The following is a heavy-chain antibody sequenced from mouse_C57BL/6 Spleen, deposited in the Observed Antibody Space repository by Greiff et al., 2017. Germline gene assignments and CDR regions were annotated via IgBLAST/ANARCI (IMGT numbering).Heavy chain of an antibody. V-gene: IGHV5-4*03. D-gene: IGHD2-1*01. J-gene: IGHJ2*01. CDR2: ISDGGSYT. Sequence: EVKLMESGGDLVKPGGSLKLSCAASGFTFSSYGMSWVRQTPEKRLEWVATISDGGSYTYYPDNVKGRFTISRDNAKNNLYLQMSHLKSEDTAMYYCARRRGYGNYFDYWGQGTTLTVSS. CDR1: GFTFSSYG. CDR3: ARRRGYGNYFDY.